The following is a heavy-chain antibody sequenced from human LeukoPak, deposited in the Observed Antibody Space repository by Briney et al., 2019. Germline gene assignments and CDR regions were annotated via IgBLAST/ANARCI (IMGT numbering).Heavy chain of an antibody. Sequence: SETLSLTCTVSGGSISNSSSYWGWIRQPPGKGLVWIGSIYHNGRNYYNPSLKSRVTTSASTSKNQFSLKLNSVTAADTAVYYCARDKRVVVAATEDAFDIWGQGTMVTVSS. CDR3: ARDKRVVVAATEDAFDI. CDR1: GGSISNSSSY. D-gene: IGHD2-15*01. V-gene: IGHV4-39*07. J-gene: IGHJ3*02. CDR2: IYHNGRN.